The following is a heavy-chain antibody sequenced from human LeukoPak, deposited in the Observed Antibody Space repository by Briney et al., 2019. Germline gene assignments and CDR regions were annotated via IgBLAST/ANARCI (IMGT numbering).Heavy chain of an antibody. CDR3: ARSTHYDILTGYYSYNFDY. Sequence: GESLKISCQGSGYSFPNYWIGWVRQMSGKGLEWVGIINPINFDSRYSQSVQGHVTISADKSISTAYLQWSSLKASDTAMYYCARSTHYDILTGYYSYNFDYWGQGTLVTVSS. CDR2: INPINFDS. D-gene: IGHD3-9*01. J-gene: IGHJ4*02. CDR1: GYSFPNYW. V-gene: IGHV5-51*01.